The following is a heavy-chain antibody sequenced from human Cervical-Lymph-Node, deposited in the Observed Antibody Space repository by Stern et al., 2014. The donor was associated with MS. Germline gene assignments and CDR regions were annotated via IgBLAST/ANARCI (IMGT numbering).Heavy chain of an antibody. Sequence: QVQLGQSGAEVKKPGSSVKVSCRASGGTFGSFAVNWVRQAPGQGLEWMGGIIPILGTSHFAQRFQGRVTITADESTTTAYMELNSLTSDDTAVYFCTREAIGHSGTFDFWVQGTLVTVSS. CDR3: TREAIGHSGTFDF. J-gene: IGHJ4*02. CDR1: GGTFGSFA. V-gene: IGHV1-69*01. D-gene: IGHD5-12*01. CDR2: IIPILGTS.